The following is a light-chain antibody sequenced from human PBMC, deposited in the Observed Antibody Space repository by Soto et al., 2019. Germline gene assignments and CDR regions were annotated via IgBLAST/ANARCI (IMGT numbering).Light chain of an antibody. Sequence: QSVLTQPASVSGSPGQSITISCTGTSSDVGGYNYVSWYQQHPGKAPKLMIYGVTNRPSGVANRFSGSKSGNTASLTISGLQAEDEADYYCSSYTTSSTTVFGGGTKLTVL. CDR1: SSDVGGYNY. V-gene: IGLV2-14*01. J-gene: IGLJ3*02. CDR3: SSYTTSSTTV. CDR2: GVT.